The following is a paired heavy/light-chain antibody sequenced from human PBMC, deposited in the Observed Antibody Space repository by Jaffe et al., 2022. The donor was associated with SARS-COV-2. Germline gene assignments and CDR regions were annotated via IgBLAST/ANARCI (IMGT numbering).Heavy chain of an antibody. Sequence: EVELLESGGGLVQPGGSLRLSCAASGFTFSNNVMTWVRQAPGKGLEWVSSISDSGDSTFYTASVKGRFTISRDNSKSTLYLQMNSLRVDDTAVYYCVKGGLLTTGLDYWGQGTLVTVST. CDR2: ISDSGDST. D-gene: IGHD1-1*01. CDR3: VKGGLLTTGLDY. J-gene: IGHJ4*02. V-gene: IGHV3-23*01. CDR1: GFTFSNNV.
Light chain of an antibody. J-gene: IGLJ2*01. V-gene: IGLV1-51*01. CDR2: END. Sequence: QSVLTQPPSVSAAPGQKVTISCSGSSANIGNNYVSWYQQLPGTAPKLLIYENDKRPSGIPDRFSGSKSATSATLGITGLQTGDEADYYCGASDRSLSAGVFGGGTKLTVL. CDR1: SANIGNNY. CDR3: GASDRSLSAGV.